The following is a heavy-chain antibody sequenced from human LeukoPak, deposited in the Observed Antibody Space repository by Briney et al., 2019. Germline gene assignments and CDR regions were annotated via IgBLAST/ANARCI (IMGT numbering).Heavy chain of an antibody. CDR1: GYTFTGYW. J-gene: IGHJ4*02. CDR2: IYPGNSET. CDR3: ARGRYCDSTSCQRFDS. D-gene: IGHD2-2*01. Sequence: GESLKISCKGAGYTFTGYWVAWVRQMPGKGLEWMGIIYPGNSETRYSPSVQGQVTISVHNSITTAYLQWSSLKASDTAMYYCARGRYCDSTSCQRFDSWGQGTLVTVSS. V-gene: IGHV5-51*01.